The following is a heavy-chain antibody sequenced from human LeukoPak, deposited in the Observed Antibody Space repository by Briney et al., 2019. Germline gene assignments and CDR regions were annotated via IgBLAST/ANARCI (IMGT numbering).Heavy chain of an antibody. D-gene: IGHD3-3*01. CDR3: ARDFWNRRFDY. Sequence: PGRSLRLSCAASGFTFSSYGMHWVRQAPGKGLEWVAVIWYDGSNNYYADSVKGRFTISRDNSKNTLYLQMNSLRAEDTAVYYCARDFWNRRFDYWGQGTLVTVSS. V-gene: IGHV3-33*01. J-gene: IGHJ4*02. CDR2: IWYDGSNN. CDR1: GFTFSSYG.